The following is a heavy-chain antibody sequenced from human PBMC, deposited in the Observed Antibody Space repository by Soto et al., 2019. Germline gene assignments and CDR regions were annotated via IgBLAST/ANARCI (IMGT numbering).Heavy chain of an antibody. D-gene: IGHD2-15*01. CDR3: SRLEYCSGGSCYSKCFDY. J-gene: IGHJ4*02. V-gene: IGHV5-51*01. CDR1: GYSFTSYW. Sequence: PGEALKISCKGSGYSFTSYWIGWVRQMPGKGLEWMWIIYPGDSDTRYSPSFQGQVTISADKSISTAYLQWSSLKASDTAMYYCSRLEYCSGGSCYSKCFDYWGQAPLVTVSS. CDR2: IYPGDSDT.